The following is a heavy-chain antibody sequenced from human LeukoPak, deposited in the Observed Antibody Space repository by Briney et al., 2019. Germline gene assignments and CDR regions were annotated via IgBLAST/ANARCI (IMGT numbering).Heavy chain of an antibody. CDR2: IYYSGST. V-gene: IGHV4-59*12. D-gene: IGHD3-3*01. J-gene: IGHJ3*02. CDR1: GGSINTYY. Sequence: SETLSLTCTVSGGSINTYYWSWIRKPPGKGLEWIGSIYYSGSTNYNPSLKSRVTISVDRSKNQFSLKLSSVTAADTAVYYCASSIFGVARGTRAFDIWGQGTMVTVSS. CDR3: ASSIFGVARGTRAFDI.